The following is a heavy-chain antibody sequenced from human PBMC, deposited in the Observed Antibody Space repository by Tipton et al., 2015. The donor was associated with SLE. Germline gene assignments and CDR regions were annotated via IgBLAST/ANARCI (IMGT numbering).Heavy chain of an antibody. CDR1: GFTFSSYA. CDR3: AREGGEAAGTVDY. J-gene: IGHJ4*02. D-gene: IGHD6-13*01. Sequence: LRLSCAASGFTFSSYAMHWVRQAPGKGLEWVAVISYDGSNKYYADSVKGRFTISRDNAKNSLYLQMNSLRAEDTAVYYCAREGGEAAGTVDYWGQGTLVTVSS. CDR2: ISYDGSNK. V-gene: IGHV3-30*04.